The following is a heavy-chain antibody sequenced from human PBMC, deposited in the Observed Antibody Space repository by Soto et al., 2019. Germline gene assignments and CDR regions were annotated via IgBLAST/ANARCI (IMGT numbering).Heavy chain of an antibody. CDR3: CTGFGRVRSGAVAY. J-gene: IGHJ4*02. Sequence: EVRLMESGGGLVKPWGSLRVSCAASGFTFSSAWMLWVRQAPGNGQEWVGRIKSKTDGGTTDYTSRVKDRFTISREDSRNTLYLEMSRLDIEDTAFYYCCTGFGRVRSGAVAYWGQGGLVTVSS. CDR2: IKSKTDGGTT. V-gene: IGHV3-15*07. D-gene: IGHD3-10*01. CDR1: GFTFSSAW.